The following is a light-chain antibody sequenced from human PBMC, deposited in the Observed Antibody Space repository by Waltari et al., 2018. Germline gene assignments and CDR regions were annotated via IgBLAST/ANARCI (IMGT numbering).Light chain of an antibody. V-gene: IGKV3-20*01. Sequence: EIVLTQSPGTLSLSAGERATLSCRASQTVSNNYLAWYQQKPGQAPSLLIYGASTRATGIQDKFRGSGVGADFTLTISRLDPEDFAMYFCQQYGSSPYTFGQGTKLE. CDR1: QTVSNNY. CDR3: QQYGSSPYT. CDR2: GAS. J-gene: IGKJ2*01.